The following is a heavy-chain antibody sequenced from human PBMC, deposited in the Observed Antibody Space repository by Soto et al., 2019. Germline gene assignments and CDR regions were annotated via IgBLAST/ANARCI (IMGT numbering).Heavy chain of an antibody. Sequence: PGGSLRLSCAASGFTFSSYAMSWVRQAPGKGLEWVSAISGSGGSTYYADSVKGRFTISRDNSKNTLYLQMNSLRAEDTAVYYCAKGGDSPEYYYGMDVWGQGTTVTVSS. J-gene: IGHJ6*02. CDR1: GFTFSSYA. V-gene: IGHV3-23*01. D-gene: IGHD3-10*01. CDR3: AKGGDSPEYYYGMDV. CDR2: ISGSGGST.